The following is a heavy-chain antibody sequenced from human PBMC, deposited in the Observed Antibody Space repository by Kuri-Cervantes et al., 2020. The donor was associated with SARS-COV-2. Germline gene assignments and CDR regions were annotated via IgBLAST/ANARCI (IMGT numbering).Heavy chain of an antibody. CDR2: IYPGDSGT. J-gene: IGHJ5*02. D-gene: IGHD2-15*01. Sequence: GGSLRPSCKGSGYSFTSFWIGWVPQMPGKGLEWMGIIYPGDSGTRYSPSIQGHVPIPADKSISTAYLQWSSLKASDTAMFYCARLYRPTSYCSGGSCYSGDSFDPWGQGTLVTVSS. V-gene: IGHV5-51*01. CDR3: ARLYRPTSYCSGGSCYSGDSFDP. CDR1: GYSFTSFW.